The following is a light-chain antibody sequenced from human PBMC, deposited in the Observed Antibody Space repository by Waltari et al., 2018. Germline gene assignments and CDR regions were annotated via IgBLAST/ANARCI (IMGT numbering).Light chain of an antibody. J-gene: IGKJ3*01. Sequence: DIQMPQSPSTLSASVGDRVPITFRASQSIRSWLAWSQQKPGKAAKLLVYKASSLESGVPSRFSGSGSGTVFTLTISSLQPDDFATYYCQQYNSYLFTFGPGAKVDIK. CDR3: QQYNSYLFT. CDR1: QSIRSW. V-gene: IGKV1-5*03. CDR2: KAS.